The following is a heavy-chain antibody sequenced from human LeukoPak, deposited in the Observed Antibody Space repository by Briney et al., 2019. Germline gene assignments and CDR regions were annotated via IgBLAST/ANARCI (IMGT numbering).Heavy chain of an antibody. J-gene: IGHJ6*03. V-gene: IGHV1-69*05. Sequence: GASVKVSCKVSGGTFSSYAFSWVRQAPGQGLEWMGGIIPIYGTLNYAQKFQGRVTITTDESTSTAYMELSSLRSEDTAVYYCARDHWGIVENGYDYFYYDMDVWGKGTTVTVSS. D-gene: IGHD7-27*01. CDR1: GGTFSSYA. CDR2: IIPIYGTL. CDR3: ARDHWGIVENGYDYFYYDMDV.